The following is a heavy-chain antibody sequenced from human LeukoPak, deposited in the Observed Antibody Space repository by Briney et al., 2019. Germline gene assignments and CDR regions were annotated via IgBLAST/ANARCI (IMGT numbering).Heavy chain of an antibody. CDR1: GFTFSSYS. CDR2: ISGNGVGT. J-gene: IGHJ3*02. V-gene: IGHV3-23*01. Sequence: PGGSLRLSCAASGFTFSSYSMNWVRQAPGKGLEWVSGISGNGVGTSYVDSVKGRFTISRDNSKNTLYLQMNSLRADDTAVYHCAKRRDGFDIWGQGTMVTVSS. CDR3: AKRRDGFDI.